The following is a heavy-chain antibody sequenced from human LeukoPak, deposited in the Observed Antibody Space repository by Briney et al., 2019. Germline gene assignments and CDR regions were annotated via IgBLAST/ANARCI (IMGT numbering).Heavy chain of an antibody. Sequence: GASVKVSCKASGYTFTSYDINWVRQATGQGLEWMGWMNPNSGNTGYAQKFQGRVTMTRNTSISTAYMELSSLRSEDTAVYYCARGRIRHTPIAARPIPNYYMDVWGKGTTVTVSS. J-gene: IGHJ6*03. CDR3: ARGRIRHTPIAARPIPNYYMDV. V-gene: IGHV1-8*01. CDR1: GYTFTSYD. CDR2: MNPNSGNT. D-gene: IGHD6-6*01.